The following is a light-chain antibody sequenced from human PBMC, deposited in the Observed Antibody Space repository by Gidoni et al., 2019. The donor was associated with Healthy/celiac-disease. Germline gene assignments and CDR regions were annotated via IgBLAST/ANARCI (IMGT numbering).Light chain of an antibody. CDR3: QQSYSTPPYT. CDR2: AAS. Sequence: DIQMTQSPSSLPASVGDRVTITCRASQSISSYLTWYQQKPGKAPKLLIYAASSLQSGVPSRFSGSGSGTDFTLTISSLQPEDFATYYCQQSYSTPPYTFGQGTKLEIK. J-gene: IGKJ2*01. V-gene: IGKV1-39*01. CDR1: QSISSY.